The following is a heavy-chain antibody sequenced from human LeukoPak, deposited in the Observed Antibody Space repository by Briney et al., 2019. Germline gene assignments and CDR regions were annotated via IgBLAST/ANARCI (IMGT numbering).Heavy chain of an antibody. CDR3: ADTTVVTPGEVAYAFDI. J-gene: IGHJ3*02. Sequence: SETLSLTCTVSGGSISSSSYYWGWIRQPPGKGREWIGSIYYSGSTYYNPSRKSRVTISVDPSKNQFSLQLSSVTAADTAVYYCADTTVVTPGEVAYAFDIWGQGTMVTVSS. D-gene: IGHD4-23*01. CDR1: GGSISSSSYY. CDR2: IYYSGST. V-gene: IGHV4-39*01.